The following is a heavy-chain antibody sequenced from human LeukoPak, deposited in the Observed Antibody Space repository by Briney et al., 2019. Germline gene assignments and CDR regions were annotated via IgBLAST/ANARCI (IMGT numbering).Heavy chain of an antibody. Sequence: SETLSLTCTVSGDSIRTYYWNWIRQPAGQGLEWIGRIYSSGSTYYNPTLKSRVSMSVDTSKNQFSLRRSSVTAADTAVYYCAREPGIATAGQPHYFDYWRQGSLVTVSS. CDR1: GDSIRTYY. V-gene: IGHV4-4*07. J-gene: IGHJ4*02. D-gene: IGHD6-25*01. CDR3: AREPGIATAGQPHYFDY. CDR2: IYSSGST.